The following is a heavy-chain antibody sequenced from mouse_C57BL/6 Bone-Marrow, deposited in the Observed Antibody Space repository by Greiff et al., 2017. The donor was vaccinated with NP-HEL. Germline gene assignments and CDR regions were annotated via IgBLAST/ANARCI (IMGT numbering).Heavy chain of an antibody. V-gene: IGHV1-85*01. CDR3: ARSGSSYPAWFAY. Sequence: VKLMESGPELVKPGASVKLSCKASGYTFTSYDINWVKQRPGQGLEWIGWIYPRDGSTKYNEKFKGKATLTVDTSSSTAYMELHSLTSEDSAVYFCARSGSSYPAWFAYWGQGTLVTVSA. CDR2: IYPRDGST. J-gene: IGHJ3*01. CDR1: GYTFTSYD. D-gene: IGHD1-1*01.